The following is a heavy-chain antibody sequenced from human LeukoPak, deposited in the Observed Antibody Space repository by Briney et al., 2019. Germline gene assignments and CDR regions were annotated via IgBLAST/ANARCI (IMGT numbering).Heavy chain of an antibody. CDR3: ARGGGRTGTTALPDFDY. Sequence: SETLSLTCAVYGGSFSGYYWSWIRHPPGKGLEWIGEINHSGSNNYNPSLKSRVTISVDTSKNQFSLKLSSVTTADTAVYYCARGGGRTGTTALPDFDYWGQGTLVTVSS. J-gene: IGHJ4*02. CDR1: GGSFSGYY. CDR2: INHSGSN. D-gene: IGHD4-17*01. V-gene: IGHV4-34*01.